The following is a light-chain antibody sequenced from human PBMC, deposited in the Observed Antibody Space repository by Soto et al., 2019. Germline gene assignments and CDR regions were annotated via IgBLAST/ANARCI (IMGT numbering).Light chain of an antibody. CDR2: GAS. J-gene: IGKJ4*01. V-gene: IGKV3-20*01. CDR1: QSVSSSY. CDR3: QQYGSSPEVT. Sequence: EIVLTQSPGTLSLSPGERATLSCRASQSVSSSYLAWYQQKPGQAPRLLIYGASSRATGIPDRFSGSGSGTDFTLPISRLEPEDFAVYYCQQYGSSPEVTFGGGTKVEIK.